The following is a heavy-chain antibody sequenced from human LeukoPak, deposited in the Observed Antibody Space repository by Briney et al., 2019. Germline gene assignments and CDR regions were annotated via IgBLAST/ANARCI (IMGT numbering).Heavy chain of an antibody. CDR1: GGSISSGGYY. CDR3: ARKSGGAFDI. V-gene: IGHV4-30-2*01. J-gene: IGHJ3*02. Sequence: SQTLSLTCAVSGGSISSGGYYWSWIRQPPGKGLEWIGYIYHSGSTYYNPSLKSRVTISVDRSKNQFSLKLSSVTAADTAVYYCARKSGGAFDIWGQGTMVTVSS. CDR2: IYHSGST. D-gene: IGHD3-10*01.